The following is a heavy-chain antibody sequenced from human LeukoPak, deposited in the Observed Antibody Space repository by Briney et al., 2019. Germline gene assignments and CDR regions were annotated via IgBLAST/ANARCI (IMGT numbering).Heavy chain of an antibody. D-gene: IGHD3-10*01. CDR3: AGGGDPDYYYYGMDV. CDR1: GGSISSYY. CDR2: IYYSGST. J-gene: IGHJ6*02. Sequence: SETLSLTCTVSGGSISSYYWSWIRQPPGKGLEWIGYIYYSGSTNYNPSLKSRVTISVDTSKNQFSLKLSSVTAADTAVYYCAGGGDPDYYYYGMDVWGQGTTVTVSS. V-gene: IGHV4-59*01.